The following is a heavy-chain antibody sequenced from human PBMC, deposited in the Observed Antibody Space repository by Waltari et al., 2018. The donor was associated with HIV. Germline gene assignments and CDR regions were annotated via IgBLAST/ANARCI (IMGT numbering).Heavy chain of an antibody. D-gene: IGHD3-10*01. CDR2: IYYSGSA. CDR1: GGSLSNYY. J-gene: IGHJ4*02. Sequence: QVQLQESGPGLMKPSETLSLTCTVSGGSLSNYYWSWIRQPPGKGLEWIGYIYYSGSANYNRSLRSRVTISVDTSKNQFSLKVTSVTAADTAVYFCARVRRGAYFFDSWGQGTLVTVSS. CDR3: ARVRRGAYFFDS. V-gene: IGHV4-59*01.